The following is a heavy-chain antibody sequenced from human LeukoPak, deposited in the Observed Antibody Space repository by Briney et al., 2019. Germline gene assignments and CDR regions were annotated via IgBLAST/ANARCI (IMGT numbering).Heavy chain of an antibody. V-gene: IGHV3-23*01. CDR2: ISGSGGNT. Sequence: PGGSLRLSCAASGFTFSSYAMSWVRQAPGKRLEWVSSISGSGGNTISADSVKGRFTISRDNSKNTLSLQMNSLRAEDTAVYYCAKHHYDFWSGYFGEYWGQGTLVTVSS. J-gene: IGHJ4*02. CDR3: AKHHYDFWSGYFGEY. CDR1: GFTFSSYA. D-gene: IGHD3-3*01.